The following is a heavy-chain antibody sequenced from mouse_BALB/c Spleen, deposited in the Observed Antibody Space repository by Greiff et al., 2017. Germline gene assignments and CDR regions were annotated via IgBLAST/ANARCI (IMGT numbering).Heavy chain of an antibody. J-gene: IGHJ3*01. Sequence: QVQLQQSGAELVRPGPSVKVSCKASGYAFTNYLIEWVKQRPGQGLEWIGVINPGSGGTNYNEKFKGKATLTADKSSSTAYMQLSSLTSDDSAVYFCARGGYDGTGAWFAYGGQGTLVTVSA. CDR3: ARGGYDGTGAWFAY. CDR1: GYAFTNYL. D-gene: IGHD2-14*01. V-gene: IGHV1-54*01. CDR2: INPGSGGT.